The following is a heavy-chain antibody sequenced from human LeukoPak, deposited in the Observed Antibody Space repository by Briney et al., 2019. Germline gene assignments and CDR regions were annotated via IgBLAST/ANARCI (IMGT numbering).Heavy chain of an antibody. D-gene: IGHD5-24*01. CDR1: GGTFSSYA. CDR2: IIPIAGIV. J-gene: IGHJ6*02. CDR3: HMGEDGYNGNYGMDV. V-gene: IGHV1-69*04. Sequence: GASVKVSCKASGGTFSSYAISWVRQAPGQGLEWKGRIIPIAGIVNYAQKFQGRVTIIADKSTSTAYMELSSLRSEDTAVYYCHMGEDGYNGNYGMDVWGQGTTVTVSS.